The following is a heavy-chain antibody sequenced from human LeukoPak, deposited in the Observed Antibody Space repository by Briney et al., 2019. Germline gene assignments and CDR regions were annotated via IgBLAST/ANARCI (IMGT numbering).Heavy chain of an antibody. CDR3: ARDGLGIGVDY. CDR1: GYTFTSCY. D-gene: IGHD1-26*01. CDR2: INPSGGST. V-gene: IGHV1-46*01. Sequence: GASVKVSCKASGYTFTSCYMHWVRQAPGQGLEWMGIINPSGGSTSYAQKFQGRVTMTRDTSTSTVYMELSSLRSEDTAVYYCARDGLGIGVDYWGQGTLVTVSS. J-gene: IGHJ4*02.